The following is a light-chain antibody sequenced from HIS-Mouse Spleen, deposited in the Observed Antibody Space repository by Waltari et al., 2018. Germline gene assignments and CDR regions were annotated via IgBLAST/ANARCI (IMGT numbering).Light chain of an antibody. CDR3: QQLNSYPPT. CDR1: QGISRY. Sequence: IQLTQSPSFLSASVGDRVTITCRASQGISRYLAWYQQQPGKDPKLLIYAASTLQSGVPSRFSGSGSGTEFTLTISSLQPEDFATYYCQQLNSYPPTFGQGTKVEIK. V-gene: IGKV1-9*01. CDR2: AAS. J-gene: IGKJ1*01.